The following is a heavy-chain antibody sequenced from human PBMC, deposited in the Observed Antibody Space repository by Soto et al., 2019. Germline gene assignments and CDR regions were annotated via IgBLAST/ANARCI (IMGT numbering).Heavy chain of an antibody. D-gene: IGHD2-8*01. J-gene: IGHJ6*02. V-gene: IGHV6-1*01. Sequence: PSQTLSLTCAISGDSVSSNSAAWNWIRQSPSRGLEWLGRTYYRSKWYNDYAVSVKSRIPINPDTSKNQFSLQLNSVTPEDTAVYYCARDCTNGVCYPTYHYGMDVWGQGTTVTVSS. CDR1: GDSVSSNSAA. CDR3: ARDCTNGVCYPTYHYGMDV. CDR2: TYYRSKWYN.